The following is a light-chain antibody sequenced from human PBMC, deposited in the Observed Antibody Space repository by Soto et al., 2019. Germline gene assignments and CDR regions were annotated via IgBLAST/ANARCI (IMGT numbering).Light chain of an antibody. V-gene: IGKV3-20*01. CDR3: HHSGNSHET. CDR2: GAS. J-gene: IGKJ1*01. Sequence: EIVLAQSPGTLSLSPGERATLSCRASQTISSRYLTWYQQKSGQVPRLLIYGASSRATGIPDRFSGSGSGTDFTLTISRLEPEDVAVYYCHHSGNSHETFGQGTKVEIK. CDR1: QTISSRY.